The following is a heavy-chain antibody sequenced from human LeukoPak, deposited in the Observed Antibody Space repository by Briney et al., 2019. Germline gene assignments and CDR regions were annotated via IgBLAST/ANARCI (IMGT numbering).Heavy chain of an antibody. V-gene: IGHV4-31*03. Sequence: PSQTLSLTCTVSGGSISSGGYYWSWIRQHPGKGLEWIGYIYYSGSTYYNPSLKSRVTISVDTSKNQFSLKLSSVTAADTAVYHCARVSIVGVSLVDYWGQGTLVTVSS. CDR2: IYYSGST. CDR3: ARVSIVGVSLVDY. CDR1: GGSISSGGYY. J-gene: IGHJ4*02. D-gene: IGHD1-26*01.